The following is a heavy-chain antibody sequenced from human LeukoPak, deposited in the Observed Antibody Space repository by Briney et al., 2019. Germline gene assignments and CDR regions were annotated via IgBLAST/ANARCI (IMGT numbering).Heavy chain of an antibody. J-gene: IGHJ4*02. D-gene: IGHD3-22*01. CDR1: GFTYSSYG. CDR3: AKPTDSSGYYLALDY. V-gene: IGHV3-30*18. Sequence: GGSLRLSCAASGFTYSSYGMHWVRQAPGKGLEWVALTSYDGSNTYYAESVKGRFTISRDNSKNTLYLQMNSLRAEDTAVYYCAKPTDSSGYYLALDYWGQGTLVTVSS. CDR2: TSYDGSNT.